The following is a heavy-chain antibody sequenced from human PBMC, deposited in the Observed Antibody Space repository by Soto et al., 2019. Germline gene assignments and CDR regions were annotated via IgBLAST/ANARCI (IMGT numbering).Heavy chain of an antibody. V-gene: IGHV1-18*01. J-gene: IGHJ4*02. Sequence: QVQLVQSGAEMKKPGASVKVSCKASGYTFTSYGISWVRQAPGQGLEWMGWISAYNGNTNYAKKLQGRVTMTTDTSTSTAYMELRSLRSDDTAVYYCARDRAPYSSSWYADYWGQGTLVTVSS. CDR1: GYTFTSYG. CDR3: ARDRAPYSSSWYADY. D-gene: IGHD6-13*01. CDR2: ISAYNGNT.